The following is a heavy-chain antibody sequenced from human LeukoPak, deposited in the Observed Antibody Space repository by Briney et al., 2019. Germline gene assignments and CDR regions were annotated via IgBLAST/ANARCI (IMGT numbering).Heavy chain of an antibody. CDR2: IYPRDGST. CDR3: ATRGGHDYGDYVDRVYFDY. Sequence: ASVKVSCKASGYTFTSNYIHWVRQAPGQGLEWMGMIYPRDGSTSYAQKFQGRVTMTEDTSTDTAYMELSSLRSEDTAVYYCATRGGHDYGDYVDRVYFDYWGQGTLVTVSS. V-gene: IGHV1-46*01. D-gene: IGHD4-17*01. CDR1: GYTFTSNY. J-gene: IGHJ4*02.